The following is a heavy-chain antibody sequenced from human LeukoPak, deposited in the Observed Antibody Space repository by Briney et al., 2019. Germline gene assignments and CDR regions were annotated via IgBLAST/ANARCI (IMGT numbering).Heavy chain of an antibody. V-gene: IGHV1-8*01. CDR2: MNPNSGNT. D-gene: IGHD5-18*01. Sequence: GASVKVSCKASGYTLTSYDINWVRQATGQGLEWMGWMNPNSGNTGCAQKFQGRVTMTRNTSISTAYMELSSLRSEDTAVYYCARGLYSYGQSPHYWGQGTLVTVSS. CDR1: GYTLTSYD. CDR3: ARGLYSYGQSPHY. J-gene: IGHJ4*02.